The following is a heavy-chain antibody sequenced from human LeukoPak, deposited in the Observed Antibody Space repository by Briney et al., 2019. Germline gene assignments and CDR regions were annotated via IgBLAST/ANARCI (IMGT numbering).Heavy chain of an antibody. V-gene: IGHV3-7*04. CDR1: GFSFSSSW. J-gene: IGHJ6*02. D-gene: IGHD2-15*01. Sequence: PRRSLRLSSAPAGFSFSSSWTSCVRQLPGNRLEWEAHIQPEGTEAYYVDSEKGRFTISRYNAKNSLYLQMNSLRAEDTAVYYCARRYCSGGRCYSDYYGRAVWGQGTTVTVSS. CDR3: ARRYCSGGRCYSDYYGRAV. CDR2: IQPEGTEA.